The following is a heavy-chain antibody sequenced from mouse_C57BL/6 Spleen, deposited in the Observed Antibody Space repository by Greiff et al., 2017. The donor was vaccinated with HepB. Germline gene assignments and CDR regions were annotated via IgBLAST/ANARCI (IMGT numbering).Heavy chain of an antibody. CDR1: GYTFTSYW. CDR3: ARKNYGSSYHFDY. Sequence: QVQLQQPGAELVRPGSSVKLSCKASGYTFTSYWMHWVKQRPIQGLEWIGNIDPSDSETHYNQKFKDKATLTVDKSSSTAYMQLSSLTSEDSAVYYCARKNYGSSYHFDYWGQGTTLTVSS. D-gene: IGHD1-1*01. CDR2: IDPSDSET. J-gene: IGHJ2*01. V-gene: IGHV1-52*01.